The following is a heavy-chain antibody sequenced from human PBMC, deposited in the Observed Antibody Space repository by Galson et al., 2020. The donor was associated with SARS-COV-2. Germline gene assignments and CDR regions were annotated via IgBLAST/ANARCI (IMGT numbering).Heavy chain of an antibody. D-gene: IGHD4-17*01. V-gene: IGHV4-39*01. Sequence: SQTLSLTCTVSGGSISSSSYYWGWIRQPPGKGLEWIGSIYYSGSTYYNPSLKSRVTISVDTSKNQFSLKLSSVTAADTAVYYCARHDGDGDYLYYYYYGMDVWGQGTTVTVSS. CDR1: GGSISSSSYY. CDR3: ARHDGDGDYLYYYYYGMDV. J-gene: IGHJ6*02. CDR2: IYYSGST.